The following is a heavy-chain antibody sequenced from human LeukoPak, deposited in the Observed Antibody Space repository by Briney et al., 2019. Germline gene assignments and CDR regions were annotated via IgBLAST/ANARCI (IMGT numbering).Heavy chain of an antibody. V-gene: IGHV4-59*12. CDR2: IYYSGST. J-gene: IGHJ3*02. D-gene: IGHD2-2*01. Sequence: SETLSLTCTVSVGSISSYYWSWIRHPPGKGLEWIGYIYYSGSTNYNPSFKSRVTISVDTSKNQFPLKLSSVTAADTAVYYCAVSLLRYCSSTSCHRGGRAFGIWGQGTMVTVSS. CDR1: VGSISSYY. CDR3: AVSLLRYCSSTSCHRGGRAFGI.